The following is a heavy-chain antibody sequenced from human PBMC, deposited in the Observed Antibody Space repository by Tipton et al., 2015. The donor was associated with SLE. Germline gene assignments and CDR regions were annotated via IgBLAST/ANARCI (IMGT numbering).Heavy chain of an antibody. V-gene: IGHV3-21*01. CDR1: GFTFSSYG. CDR3: ARDRVGGFTARGAFDI. D-gene: IGHD3-16*01. Sequence: SLRLSCAASGFTFSSYGMHWVRQAPGKGLEWVSSISSSSSYIYYADSVKGRFTISRDNAKNSLYLQMNSLRAEDTAVYYCARDRVGGFTARGAFDIWGQGTMVTVSS. J-gene: IGHJ3*02. CDR2: ISSSSSYI.